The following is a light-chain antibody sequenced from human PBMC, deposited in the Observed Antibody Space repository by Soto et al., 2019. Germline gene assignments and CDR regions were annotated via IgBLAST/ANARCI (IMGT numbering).Light chain of an antibody. Sequence: NVLTLSAGTLSLSKGEIATLSCRASQSVSSRYLAWYHQKPGQAPRLLIYGASSRATGIPDKFSGSGSGTDFTLTLNRLEPEDFAVYYCQQYGTSPGTFGQGTKVDI. J-gene: IGKJ1*01. CDR3: QQYGTSPGT. CDR2: GAS. V-gene: IGKV3-20*01. CDR1: QSVSSRY.